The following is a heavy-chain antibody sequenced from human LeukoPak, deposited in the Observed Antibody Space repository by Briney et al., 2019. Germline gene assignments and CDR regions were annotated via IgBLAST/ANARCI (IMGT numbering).Heavy chain of an antibody. Sequence: GGSLRLSCAASEFTFSSYAMHWVRQAPGKGLEWVAVISYDGSNKYYADSVKGRFTISRDNSKNTPYLQMNSLRAEDTAVYYCARGLDYYDSSGYYPTYYYYGMDVWGQGTTVTVSS. D-gene: IGHD3-22*01. V-gene: IGHV3-30-3*01. CDR1: EFTFSSYA. J-gene: IGHJ6*02. CDR3: ARGLDYYDSSGYYPTYYYYGMDV. CDR2: ISYDGSNK.